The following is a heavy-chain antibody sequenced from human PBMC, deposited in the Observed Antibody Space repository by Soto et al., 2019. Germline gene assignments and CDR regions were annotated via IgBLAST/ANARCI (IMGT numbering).Heavy chain of an antibody. CDR1: GFTFSSYS. Sequence: EVQLVESGGGLVKPGRSLRLSCAASGFTFSSYSMNWVRQAPGKGLEWVSSISSSSSYIYYADSVKGRFTISRDNAKNSLYLQMNSLRAEDTAVYYCARPWGHYYYYYYMDVWGKGTTVTVSS. CDR3: ARPWGHYYYYYYMDV. D-gene: IGHD7-27*01. V-gene: IGHV3-21*01. CDR2: ISSSSSYI. J-gene: IGHJ6*03.